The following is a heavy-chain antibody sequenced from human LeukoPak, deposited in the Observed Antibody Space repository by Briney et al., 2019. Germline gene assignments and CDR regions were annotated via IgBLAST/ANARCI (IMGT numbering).Heavy chain of an antibody. CDR2: IIPIFGTA. J-gene: IGHJ4*02. CDR1: GGTFSSYA. V-gene: IGHV1-69*05. CDR3: ARGAGERYCSSTSRYNFDY. Sequence: SVKVSCKASGGTFSSYAISWVRQAPGQGLEWMGGIIPIFGTANYAQKFQGRVTITTDESTSTAYMELSSLRSEDTAVYYCARGAGERYCSSTSRYNFDYWGQGTLVTVSS. D-gene: IGHD2-2*01.